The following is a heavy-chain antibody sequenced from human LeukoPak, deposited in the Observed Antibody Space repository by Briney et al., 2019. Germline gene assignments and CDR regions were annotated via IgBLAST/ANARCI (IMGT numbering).Heavy chain of an antibody. J-gene: IGHJ4*02. CDR2: IYHSGST. CDR3: ATRSGWYRGEEDY. Sequence: SGTLSLTCAVSGGSISSSNWWSWVRQPPGKGLEWIGEIYHSGSTNYNPSLKSRVTISVDKSKNQFSLKLSSVTAADTAVYYCATRSGWYRGEEDYWGQGTLVTVSS. V-gene: IGHV4-4*02. D-gene: IGHD6-19*01. CDR1: GGSISSSNW.